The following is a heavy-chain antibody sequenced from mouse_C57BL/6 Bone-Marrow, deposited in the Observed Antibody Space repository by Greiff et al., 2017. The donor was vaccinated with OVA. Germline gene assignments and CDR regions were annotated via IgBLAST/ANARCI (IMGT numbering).Heavy chain of an antibody. CDR3: VRTRGDGSFAY. CDR2: ISSGSSTI. V-gene: IGHV5-17*01. CDR1: GFTFSDYG. J-gene: IGHJ3*01. D-gene: IGHD2-3*01. Sequence: EVKLVESGGGLVKPGGSLKLSCAASGFTFSDYGLHWVRPAPEKGLEWVAYISSGSSTIYYADTVKGRFTISRDNAKNTLFLQMTSLRSEDTAMDYCVRTRGDGSFAYWGQGTLVTVSA.